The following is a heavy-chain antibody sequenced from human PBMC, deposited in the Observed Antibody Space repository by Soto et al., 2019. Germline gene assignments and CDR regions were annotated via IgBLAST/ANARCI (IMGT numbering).Heavy chain of an antibody. Sequence: EVQMLESGGGLVQPGGSLRLSCAVSGFTFTTYAMTWVRQAPGRGLEWVSGVNSGGGSSYYADSVKGRFTISRDNSKNTLYLQMSSLRVEDTAVYYCANLRLGGDAFDMWGQGTMVTVSS. CDR2: VNSGGGSS. CDR3: ANLRLGGDAFDM. D-gene: IGHD6-19*01. V-gene: IGHV3-23*01. J-gene: IGHJ3*02. CDR1: GFTFTTYA.